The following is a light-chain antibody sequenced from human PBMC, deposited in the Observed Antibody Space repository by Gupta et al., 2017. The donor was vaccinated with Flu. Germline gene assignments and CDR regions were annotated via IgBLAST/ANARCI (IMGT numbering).Light chain of an antibody. J-gene: IGLJ2*01. Sequence: QTVVTQEPSLTVSPGGTVTLTCASSTGAVTSDHYPNWFQQKPGQPPRPLIYSTRSKHSWTPARFSGSLLGGKADLTLSGVQPEDEADYYCLLYFRDAVVFGGGIKLTVL. CDR3: LLYFRDAVV. CDR2: STR. V-gene: IGLV7-43*01. CDR1: TGAVTSDHY.